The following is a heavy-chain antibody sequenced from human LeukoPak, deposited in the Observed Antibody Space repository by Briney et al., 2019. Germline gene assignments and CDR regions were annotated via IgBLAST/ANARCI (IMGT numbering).Heavy chain of an antibody. CDR3: ASQETYYDILTGYYIGAFDI. CDR2: IYSGGST. CDR1: GFTVSSNY. V-gene: IGHV3-66*02. D-gene: IGHD3-9*01. Sequence: GGSLRLSCAASGFTVSSNYMSWVRQAPGKGVEWVSVIYSGGSTYYADSVKGRFTISRDNSKNTLYLQMNSLRAEDTAVYYCASQETYYDILTGYYIGAFDIWGQGTMVTVSS. J-gene: IGHJ3*02.